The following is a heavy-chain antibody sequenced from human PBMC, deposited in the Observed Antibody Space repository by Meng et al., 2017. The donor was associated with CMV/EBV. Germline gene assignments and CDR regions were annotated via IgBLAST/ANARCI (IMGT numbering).Heavy chain of an antibody. J-gene: IGHJ3*02. V-gene: IGHV3-74*01. D-gene: IGHD6-6*01. CDR3: ASLGSSSTFDI. CDR1: GFTFSSYW. Sequence: SCAASGFTFSSYWMNWVRQAPGKGLVWVSGINSDGNSTRYVDSVQGRFSISRDNAKNTLFLQMNSLSDDDTAVYYCASLGSSSTFDIWGQGTMVTVSS. CDR2: INSDGNST.